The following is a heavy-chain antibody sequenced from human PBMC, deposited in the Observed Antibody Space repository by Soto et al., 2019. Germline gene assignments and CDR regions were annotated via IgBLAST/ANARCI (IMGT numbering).Heavy chain of an antibody. Sequence: SETLSLTCTVSGGSISSYYWSWIRQPPGKGLEWIGYVYYSGSTNYNPSLKSRVAISVDTSKNQFSLQLSSVTAADTAVYYCARATGIAAADYFDYWGQGTLVTVSS. D-gene: IGHD6-13*01. J-gene: IGHJ4*02. V-gene: IGHV4-59*01. CDR2: VYYSGST. CDR3: ARATGIAAADYFDY. CDR1: GGSISSYY.